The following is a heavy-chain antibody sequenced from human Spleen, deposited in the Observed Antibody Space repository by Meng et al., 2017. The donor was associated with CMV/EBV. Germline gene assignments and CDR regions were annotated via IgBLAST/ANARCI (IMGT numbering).Heavy chain of an antibody. CDR3: ARGGYSNWARWFDP. V-gene: IGHV1-2*02. D-gene: IGHD5-12*01. J-gene: IGHJ5*02. CDR2: INPNTGGT. Sequence: ASVKVSCKASGYTFTGYYMHWVRQAPGQGLEWMGWINPNTGGTHYAQGFEGRVTMTSDTSISTAYMELSSLRSDDTAIYYCARGGYSNWARWFDPWGQGALVTVSS. CDR1: GYTFTGYY.